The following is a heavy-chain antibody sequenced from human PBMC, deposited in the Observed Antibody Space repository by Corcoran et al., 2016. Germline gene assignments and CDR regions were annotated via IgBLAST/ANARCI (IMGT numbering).Heavy chain of an antibody. CDR2: IYYSGST. CDR1: GGSISSYY. D-gene: IGHD1-26*01. CDR3: ARAWSVYRRPPAFDI. J-gene: IGHJ3*02. Sequence: QVQLQESGPGLVKPSETLSLTCTVSGGSISSYYWSWIRQPPGKGLEWVGYIYYSGSTNYNPSLKSRVTISVDTSKNQFSLKLSSVTAAATAVYYCARAWSVYRRPPAFDIWGQGTMVTVSS. V-gene: IGHV4-59*01.